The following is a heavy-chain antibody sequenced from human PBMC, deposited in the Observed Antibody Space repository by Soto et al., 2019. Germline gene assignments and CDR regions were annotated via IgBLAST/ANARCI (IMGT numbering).Heavy chain of an antibody. CDR2: IIPIFGTA. V-gene: IGHV1-69*06. D-gene: IGHD6-19*01. CDR1: GGTFSSYA. J-gene: IGHJ6*02. Sequence: GASVKVSCKASGGTFSSYAISWVRQAPGQGLEWMGGIIPIFGTANYAQKFQGRVTITADKSTSTAYMELSSLRSEDTAVYYCASSTPQWLVRPLLYGMDVWGQGXTVTV. CDR3: ASSTPQWLVRPLLYGMDV.